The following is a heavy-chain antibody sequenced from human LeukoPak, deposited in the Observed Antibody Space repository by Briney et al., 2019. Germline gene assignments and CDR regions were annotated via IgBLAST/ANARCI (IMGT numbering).Heavy chain of an antibody. D-gene: IGHD3-22*01. CDR2: IYYSGST. CDR1: GGSISSSSYY. V-gene: IGHV4-39*07. J-gene: IGHJ4*02. CDR3: ARTYYYDSSGPIDY. Sequence: SETLSLTCTVSGGSISSSSYYWGWIRQPPGKGLEWIGTIYYSGSTYYNPSLKSRVTISVDTSKNQFSLKLSSVTAADTAVYYCARTYYYDSSGPIDYWGQGTLATVSS.